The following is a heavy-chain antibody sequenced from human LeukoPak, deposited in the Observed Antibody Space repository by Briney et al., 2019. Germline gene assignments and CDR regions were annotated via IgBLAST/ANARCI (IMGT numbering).Heavy chain of an antibody. J-gene: IGHJ4*02. CDR1: GFTFSSYW. D-gene: IGHD1-26*01. CDR2: IDGDGSST. Sequence: GGSLRLSCAASGFTFSSYWMHWVRQAPGKGLVWVSRIDGDGSSTGYADSVKGRFTISRDNAKNTLYLQMNSLRAEDTAVYYCARTIVGAAFDYWGQGTLVTVSS. V-gene: IGHV3-74*01. CDR3: ARTIVGAAFDY.